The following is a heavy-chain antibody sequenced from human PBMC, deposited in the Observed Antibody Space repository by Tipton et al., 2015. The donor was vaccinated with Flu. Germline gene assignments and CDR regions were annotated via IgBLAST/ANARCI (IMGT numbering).Heavy chain of an antibody. CDR3: AREQQQAIT. Sequence: GSLRLSCEASGFIFSSYWMSWVRQAPGKGLEWVASIKHDGSEKKYVDSVKGRFTISRDNAKNSVFLHMKSLRAEDTALYYCAREQQQAITWGQGTLVTVSS. J-gene: IGHJ5*02. V-gene: IGHV3-7*01. CDR1: GFIFSSYW. D-gene: IGHD6-13*01. CDR2: IKHDGSEK.